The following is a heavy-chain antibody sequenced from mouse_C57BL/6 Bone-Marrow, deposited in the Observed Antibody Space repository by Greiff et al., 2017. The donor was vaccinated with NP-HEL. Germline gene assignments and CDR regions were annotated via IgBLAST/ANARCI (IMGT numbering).Heavy chain of an antibody. V-gene: IGHV15-2*01. CDR3: ASSGSSGYVPWFAY. CDR2: ILPSIGRT. CDR1: DSAVFPIAY. J-gene: IGHJ3*01. Sequence: QVQLQQSGSELRSPGSSVKLSCKDFDSAVFPIAYMSWVRQKPGHGFEWIGGILPSIGRTIYGEKFEDKATLDADTLSNTAYLELNSLTSEDSAIYYCASSGSSGYVPWFAYWGQGTLVTVSA. D-gene: IGHD3-2*02.